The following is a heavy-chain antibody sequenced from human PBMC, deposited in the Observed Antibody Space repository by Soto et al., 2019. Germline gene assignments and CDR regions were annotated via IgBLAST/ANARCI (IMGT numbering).Heavy chain of an antibody. V-gene: IGHV3-23*01. CDR3: AKGSIAYSASVDN. J-gene: IGHJ4*02. Sequence: EVQLLESGGGLVQPGGSLRLSCAACGFTFSSYAMVWLRQAPGKGLEWVSVISARGGSLYFADSVKGRFTISRDNSKNVLSLEMNSLRAEDTATYFCAKGSIAYSASVDNWGQGTLVVVSS. D-gene: IGHD5-12*01. CDR1: GFTFSSYA. CDR2: ISARGGSL.